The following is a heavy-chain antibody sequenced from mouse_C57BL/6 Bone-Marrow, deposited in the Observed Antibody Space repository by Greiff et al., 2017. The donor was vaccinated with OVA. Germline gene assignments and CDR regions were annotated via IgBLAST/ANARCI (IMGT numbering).Heavy chain of an antibody. D-gene: IGHD1-1*02. Sequence: QVQLQQPGAELVRPGSSVKLSCKASGYTFTSYWMDWVKQRPGQGLEWIGNIYPSDSETHYNQKFKDKATLTVDKSSSTAYLQLSSLTSEDSAVYYCATTGVYYSAYWGQGTLVTVSA. CDR2: IYPSDSET. V-gene: IGHV1-61*01. CDR1: GYTFTSYW. J-gene: IGHJ3*01. CDR3: ATTGVYYSAY.